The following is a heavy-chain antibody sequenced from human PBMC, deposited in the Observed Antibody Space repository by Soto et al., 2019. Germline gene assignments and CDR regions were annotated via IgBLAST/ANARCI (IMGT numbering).Heavy chain of an antibody. J-gene: IGHJ3*02. V-gene: IGHV3-7*01. CDR3: GTDQWGGAFDI. Sequence: GGSLRLSCAVSGLTFSNFGMVWLRQAPGKGLEFVANIRQDGNEINYMDSVKGRFTISRDNAKNLLFLQMDSLRDDDTAVYYCGTDQWGGAFDIGGQGTMVTVSS. CDR2: IRQDGNEI. D-gene: IGHD3-10*01. CDR1: GLTFSNFG.